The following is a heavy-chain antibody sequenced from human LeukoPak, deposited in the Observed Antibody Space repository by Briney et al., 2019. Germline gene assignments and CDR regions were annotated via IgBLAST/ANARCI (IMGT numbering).Heavy chain of an antibody. CDR2: IFSDGTT. Sequence: PSETLSLTCTVSGVSVSTYYWSWIRQSPGRGLEWIGYIFSDGTTNYNPSLKSRVTISIDTSKNQFSLKLSSVTAADAAVYYCAREGDGYSDDAYDIWGQGTMITVPS. CDR3: AREGDGYSDDAYDI. J-gene: IGHJ3*02. V-gene: IGHV4-59*02. D-gene: IGHD5-24*01. CDR1: GVSVSTYY.